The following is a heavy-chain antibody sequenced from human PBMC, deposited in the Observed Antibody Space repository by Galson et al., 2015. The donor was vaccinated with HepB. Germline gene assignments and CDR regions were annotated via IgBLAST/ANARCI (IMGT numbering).Heavy chain of an antibody. CDR1: GYTFNSYG. V-gene: IGHV1-18*04. CDR2: ISASNGNT. CDR3: ARAIKLLWFGGDLDYYGMDV. J-gene: IGHJ6*02. D-gene: IGHD3-10*01. Sequence: SVKVSCKASGYTFNSYGISWVRQAPGQGLEWMGWISASNGNTKYAQKFQGRVTMTTDTSTSTAYLELRSLRSDDTAVYYCARAIKLLWFGGDLDYYGMDVWGQGTTVTVSS.